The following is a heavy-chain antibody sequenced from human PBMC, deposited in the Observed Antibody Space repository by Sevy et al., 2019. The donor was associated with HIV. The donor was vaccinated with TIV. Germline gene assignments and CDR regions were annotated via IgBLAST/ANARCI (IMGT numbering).Heavy chain of an antibody. V-gene: IGHV4-34*01. CDR3: ARWLDCSSTSCYAVNWFDP. CDR1: GGSFSGYY. CDR2: INHSGST. D-gene: IGHD2-2*01. J-gene: IGHJ5*02. Sequence: SETLSLTCAVYGGSFSGYYWSWIRQPPGKGLEWIGEINHSGSTNYNPSLKSRVTISVDTSKNQFSLKLSSVTAADTAVYYCARWLDCSSTSCYAVNWFDPWGQRTLVTVSS.